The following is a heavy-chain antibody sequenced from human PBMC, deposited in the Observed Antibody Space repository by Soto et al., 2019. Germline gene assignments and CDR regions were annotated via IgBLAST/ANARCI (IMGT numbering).Heavy chain of an antibody. D-gene: IGHD1-1*01. J-gene: IGHJ6*02. CDR1: GFTFDTYG. Sequence: PGGSLRLSCVASGFTFDTYGIHWVRQAPGKGLQWVALISYEGSNTYYADSVRGRFTISRDNSKNTLYLQINALRPEDTGVYYCARVTPGNNLYYFSGLGVWGQGTSVTVSS. CDR2: ISYEGSNT. V-gene: IGHV3-30-3*01. CDR3: ARVTPGNNLYYFSGLGV.